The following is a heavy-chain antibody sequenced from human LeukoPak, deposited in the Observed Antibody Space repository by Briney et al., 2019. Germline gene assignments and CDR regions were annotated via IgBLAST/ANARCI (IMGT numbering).Heavy chain of an antibody. CDR1: GGSISSYY. J-gene: IGHJ6*03. V-gene: IGHV4-59*08. D-gene: IGHD3-22*01. CDR3: ARLAKYYYDSRYYYYMDV. Sequence: KPSETLSLTCTVSGGSISSYYWSWIRQPPGKGLEWIGYIYYSGSTNYNPSLKSRVTISVDTSKSQFSLKLSSVTAADTAVYYCARLAKYYYDSRYYYYMDVWGKGTTVTVSS. CDR2: IYYSGST.